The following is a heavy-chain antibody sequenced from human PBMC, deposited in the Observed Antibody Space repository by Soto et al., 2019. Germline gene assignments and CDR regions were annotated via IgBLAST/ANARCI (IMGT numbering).Heavy chain of an antibody. Sequence: QVQLVQSGAEVRKPGASVTVSCRSSGDSFNDYYIHWVRQAPGQGLEWMGWINPNSGVTKYAQKVQGGVSMPRDTSIRTVYMQLSRRRSDDTAVYYCARESGGATATLDYYHFYVDVWGTGTAVTVS. V-gene: IGHV1-2*02. CDR1: GDSFNDYY. D-gene: IGHD5-12*01. CDR2: INPNSGVT. J-gene: IGHJ6*03. CDR3: ARESGGATATLDYYHFYVDV.